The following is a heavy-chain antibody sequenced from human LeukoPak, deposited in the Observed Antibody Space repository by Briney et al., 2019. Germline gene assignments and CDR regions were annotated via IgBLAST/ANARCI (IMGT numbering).Heavy chain of an antibody. CDR1: GFTFSSYE. CDR2: ISSSGSTI. CDR3: ARDIGLYYYGSGSYYNFRYFDY. J-gene: IGHJ4*02. V-gene: IGHV3-48*03. Sequence: PGGSLRLSCAASGFTFSSYEMNWVRQAPGKGLEWVSYISSSGSTIYYADSVKGRFTISRDNAKNSLYLQMNSLRAEDTAVYYCARDIGLYYYGSGSYYNFRYFDYWGQGTLVTVSS. D-gene: IGHD3-10*01.